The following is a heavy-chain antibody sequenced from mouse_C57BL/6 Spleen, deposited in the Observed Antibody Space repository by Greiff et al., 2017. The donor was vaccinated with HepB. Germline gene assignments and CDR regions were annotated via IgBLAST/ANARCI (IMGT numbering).Heavy chain of an antibody. V-gene: IGHV5-4*01. J-gene: IGHJ3*01. Sequence: EVKVVESGGGLVKPGGSLKLSCAASGFTFSSYAMSWVRQTPEKRLEWVATISDGGSYTYYPDNVKGRFTISRDNAKNNLYLQMSHLKSEDTAMYYCARDYDNWFAYWGQGTLVTVSA. CDR2: ISDGGSYT. CDR3: ARDYDNWFAY. CDR1: GFTFSSYA. D-gene: IGHD2-12*01.